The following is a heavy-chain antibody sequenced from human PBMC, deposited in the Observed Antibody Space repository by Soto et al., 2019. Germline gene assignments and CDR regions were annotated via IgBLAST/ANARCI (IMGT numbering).Heavy chain of an antibody. CDR3: ARDLWGYCGTDCYPLDV. Sequence: SDTLSLTCTVSGLSISGYYWSWIGQTPGKGLKWIGCMYNTEKTVYNPSFKSRVSISVDSSKNQFSLKLNSVTAADTAVYYCARDLWGYCGTDCYPLDVWGQGTTVT. D-gene: IGHD2-21*02. CDR2: MYNTEKT. V-gene: IGHV4-59*01. J-gene: IGHJ6*02. CDR1: GLSISGYY.